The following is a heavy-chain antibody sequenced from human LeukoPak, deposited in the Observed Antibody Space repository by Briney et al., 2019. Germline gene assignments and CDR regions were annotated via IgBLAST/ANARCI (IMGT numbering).Heavy chain of an antibody. D-gene: IGHD2-15*01. V-gene: IGHV4-39*01. CDR1: CGAISSSGYY. CDR2: IYYSGST. CDR3: AKLGIYCTGGSCDSRYFDY. Sequence: SETLSLTCTVSCGAISSSGYYWGWIRQPPGKGLEWIGSIYYSGSTYYNPSLKSRVTISVDTSKNQFSLNLSSVTAADTAVYYCAKLGIYCTGGSCDSRYFDYWGQGTLVTVSS. J-gene: IGHJ4*02.